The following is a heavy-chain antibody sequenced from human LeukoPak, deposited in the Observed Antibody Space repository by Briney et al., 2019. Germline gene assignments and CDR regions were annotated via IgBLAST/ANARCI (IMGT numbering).Heavy chain of an antibody. CDR1: GGTFSSYA. J-gene: IGHJ4*02. D-gene: IGHD5-18*01. CDR2: IIHIFGTA. Sequence: ASVKVSCKASGGTFSSYAISWVRHAPGQGLEWMGGIIHIFGTADYAQKFQGRVTITADESTSTAYMELSSLRSEDTAVYYCARGDTAMVTYISYWGQGTLVTVSS. V-gene: IGHV1-69*13. CDR3: ARGDTAMVTYISY.